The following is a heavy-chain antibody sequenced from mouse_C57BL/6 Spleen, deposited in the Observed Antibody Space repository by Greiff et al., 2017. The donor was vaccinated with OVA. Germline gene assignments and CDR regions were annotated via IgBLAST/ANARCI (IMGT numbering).Heavy chain of an antibody. J-gene: IGHJ1*03. Sequence: QVQLQQPGTELVKPGASVKLSCKASGYTFTSYWMHWVKQRPGQGLEWIGNINPSNGGTNYNEKFKSKATLTVYKSSSTAYMQLSSLTSEYAAVYYGARFITTVVSDWYFDVWGTGTTVTVSS. CDR1: GYTFTSYW. CDR2: INPSNGGT. D-gene: IGHD1-1*01. V-gene: IGHV1-53*01. CDR3: ARFITTVVSDWYFDV.